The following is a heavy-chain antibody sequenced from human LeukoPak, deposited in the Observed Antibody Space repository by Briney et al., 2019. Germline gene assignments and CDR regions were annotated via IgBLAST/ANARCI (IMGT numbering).Heavy chain of an antibody. V-gene: IGHV3-48*03. Sequence: GGSLRLSCVVSGFTFSSFEMNWVRQAPGRGLEWVSYISSSGSTLYYADSVKGRFSISRDNAKNSLYLQMNSLRAEDTAVYYCVRGLDYNVAWVYWGQGTLVTVSS. D-gene: IGHD3-10*01. CDR1: GFTFSSFE. CDR3: VRGLDYNVAWVY. J-gene: IGHJ4*02. CDR2: ISSSGSTL.